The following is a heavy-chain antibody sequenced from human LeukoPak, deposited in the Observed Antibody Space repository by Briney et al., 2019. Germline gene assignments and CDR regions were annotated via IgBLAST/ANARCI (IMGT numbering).Heavy chain of an antibody. J-gene: IGHJ4*02. CDR3: ARQVPPSRYCSSTSCRGDY. Sequence: PGGSLRLSCAASGFTFSSYSMNWVRQAPGKGLEWVSSISSSSSYIYYADSVKGRFTISRDNAKNSLYLQMNSLRAEDTAVYYCARQVPPSRYCSSTSCRGDYWGQGTLVTVSS. V-gene: IGHV3-21*01. D-gene: IGHD2-2*01. CDR1: GFTFSSYS. CDR2: ISSSSSYI.